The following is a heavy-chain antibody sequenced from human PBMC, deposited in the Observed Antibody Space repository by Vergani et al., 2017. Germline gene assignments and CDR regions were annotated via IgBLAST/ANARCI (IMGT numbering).Heavy chain of an antibody. Sequence: QVQLVQSGAEVKKPGSSVKVSCKASGGTSSSYAISWVRQAPGQGLEWMGGIIPIFGTANYAQKFQGRVTITADESSTTVYMELSSLRSEDTAVYYCEGGGYSGYDYSYCYFDLWGRGTLVTVSS. D-gene: IGHD5-12*01. CDR3: EGGGYSGYDYSYCYFDL. J-gene: IGHJ2*01. V-gene: IGHV1-69*01. CDR1: GGTSSSYA. CDR2: IIPIFGTA.